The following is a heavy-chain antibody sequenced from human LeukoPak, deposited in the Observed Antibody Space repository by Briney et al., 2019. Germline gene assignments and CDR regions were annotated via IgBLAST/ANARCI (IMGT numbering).Heavy chain of an antibody. V-gene: IGHV1-2*02. CDR2: INPNSGDT. Sequence: ASVKVSCKASGYTFTGYYMHWVRQAPGHGLEWMGWINPNSGDTKYGKKFQGRVSMTRDTSISTAYMELSRLRSDDKAVYYCARERGRIAAAGTRSWFDPWGQGTMVTVSS. J-gene: IGHJ5*02. CDR3: ARERGRIAAAGTRSWFDP. D-gene: IGHD6-13*01. CDR1: GYTFTGYY.